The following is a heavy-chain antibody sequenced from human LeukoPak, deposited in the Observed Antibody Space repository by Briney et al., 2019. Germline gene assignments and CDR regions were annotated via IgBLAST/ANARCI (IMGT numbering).Heavy chain of an antibody. CDR1: GFTFNSYG. CDR2: IWYDGSNK. V-gene: IGHV3-33*01. J-gene: IGHJ6*03. CDR3: ARSSTGGFYYYYYMDV. Sequence: PGGSLRLSCAASGFTFNSYGMHWVRQAPGKGLEGVAFIWYDGSNKYYADSVKDGFTISRDDSKNSLYLQMYSLRAEDTAVYYCARSSTGGFYYYYYMDVWGKGTTVTVSS. D-gene: IGHD3-16*01.